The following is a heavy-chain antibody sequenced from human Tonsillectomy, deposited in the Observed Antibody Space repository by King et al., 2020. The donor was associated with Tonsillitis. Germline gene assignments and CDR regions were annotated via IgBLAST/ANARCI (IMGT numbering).Heavy chain of an antibody. D-gene: IGHD2-21*02. CDR1: GYTFTNYG. J-gene: IGHJ6*03. CDR3: ASVYCSGDCSDYYYHYMDV. V-gene: IGHV1-18*01. CDR2: ISPYNGNT. Sequence: QLVQSGAEVKKPGASVKVSCKTSGYTFTNYGISWVRQAPGQGLEWMGWISPYNGNTIYAQKFQGRVTMTTDTSTRTAYMELRSLTSDDTAVFYCASVYCSGDCSDYYYHYMDVWGKGTTVTVSS.